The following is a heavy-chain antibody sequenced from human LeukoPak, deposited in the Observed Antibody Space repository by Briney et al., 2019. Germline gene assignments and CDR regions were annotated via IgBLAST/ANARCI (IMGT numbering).Heavy chain of an antibody. CDR1: GFTFSSYA. CDR2: ISGSGGST. D-gene: IGHD3-9*01. V-gene: IGHV3-23*01. J-gene: IGHJ4*02. CDR3: AKRIYDILTGQTGFDY. Sequence: PGGSLRLSCAASGFTFSSYAMSWVRQAPGKGLEWVSAISGSGGSTYYADSVKGRSTISRDNSKNTLYLQMNSLRAEDTAVYYCAKRIYDILTGQTGFDYWGQGTLVTVSS.